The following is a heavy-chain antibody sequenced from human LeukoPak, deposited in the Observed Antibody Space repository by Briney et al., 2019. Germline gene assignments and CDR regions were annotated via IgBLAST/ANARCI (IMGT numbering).Heavy chain of an antibody. CDR3: ARGSFGGYSYGYFDY. CDR1: GFTFSSYG. Sequence: GRSLRLSCAASGFTFSSYGMHWVRQAPGKGLEWVAVIWYDGSNKYYADSVKGRFTISRDNSKNTLYLQMNSLRAEDTAVYYRARGSFGGYSYGYFDYWGQGTLVTVSS. V-gene: IGHV3-33*01. D-gene: IGHD5-18*01. J-gene: IGHJ4*02. CDR2: IWYDGSNK.